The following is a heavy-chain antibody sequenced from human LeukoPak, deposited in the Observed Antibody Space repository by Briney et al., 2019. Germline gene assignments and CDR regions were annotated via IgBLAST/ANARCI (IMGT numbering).Heavy chain of an antibody. J-gene: IGHJ6*03. Sequence: GGSLRLSCAASGFTFSSYGMSWVRHAPGKGLEWVSGINWNGGSTGYADSVKGRFTISRDNAKNSLYLQMNSLRAGDTALYYCARDTRRLLWFGELFSRYYYYMDVWGKGTTVTVSS. V-gene: IGHV3-20*04. CDR1: GFTFSSYG. CDR2: INWNGGST. D-gene: IGHD3-10*01. CDR3: ARDTRRLLWFGELFSRYYYYMDV.